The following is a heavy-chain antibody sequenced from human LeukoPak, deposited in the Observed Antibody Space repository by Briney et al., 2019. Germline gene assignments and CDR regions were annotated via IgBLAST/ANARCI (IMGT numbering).Heavy chain of an antibody. D-gene: IGHD6-13*01. J-gene: IGHJ4*02. V-gene: IGHV3-23*01. CDR1: GFTFSNYA. CDR2: ISGSGGTT. CDR3: AKVCVRVAAGFVDC. Sequence: GGSLRLSCAASGFTFSNYAMGWVCQAPGKGLEWVSSISGSGGTTYYADSVKGRFTISRDNSKNTLYLQMNSLRAEDTAGYYCAKVCVRVAAGFVDCWGQGTLVTVSS.